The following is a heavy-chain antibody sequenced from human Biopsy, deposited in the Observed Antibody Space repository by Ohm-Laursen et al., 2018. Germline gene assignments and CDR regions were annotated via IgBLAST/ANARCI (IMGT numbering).Heavy chain of an antibody. CDR2: IYSSGST. CDR1: GGSLSSYY. D-gene: IGHD3-22*01. J-gene: IGHJ3*02. Sequence: SDTLSLTCPVSGGSLSSYYWSWIRQPAGEGLEWIGRIYSSGSTNYNPSLKSRVTLSMDTSKRQFSLKLSFVTAADTAVYYCARWTPEYDSSRYYLDAFDIWGQGTKVTVSS. CDR3: ARWTPEYDSSRYYLDAFDI. V-gene: IGHV4-4*07.